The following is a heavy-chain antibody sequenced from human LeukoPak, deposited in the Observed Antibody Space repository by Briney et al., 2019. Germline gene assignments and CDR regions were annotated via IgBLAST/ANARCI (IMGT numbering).Heavy chain of an antibody. CDR2: INSDGSGT. D-gene: IGHD6-19*01. J-gene: IGHJ4*02. CDR3: ARDRGGSGPTTTDL. Sequence: RGSLRLSRAASRFTFSWYWMHWVRRVPGKGLVWVSRINSDGSGTIYADSVKGRFTTSRDNAKNTLYLQMNSVRADDTAVYYCARDRGGSGPTTTDLWGQGTLVTVSS. V-gene: IGHV3-74*01. CDR1: RFTFSWYW.